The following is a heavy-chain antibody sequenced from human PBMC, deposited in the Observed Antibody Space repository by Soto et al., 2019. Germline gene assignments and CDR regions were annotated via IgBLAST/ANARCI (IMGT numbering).Heavy chain of an antibody. Sequence: EVQLVESGGGLVQPGGSLRLSCAASGFTFSNYWMSWVRQAPGKGLEWVANLRHDGSDNYYVDSVKGRLTISRDNAHNSLSLQMDSLRPEDTAVYYCVRAGGYDYVNRRADYWGQGTLVTVSS. V-gene: IGHV3-7*01. CDR3: VRAGGYDYVNRRADY. D-gene: IGHD3-10*02. CDR2: LRHDGSDN. J-gene: IGHJ4*02. CDR1: GFTFSNYW.